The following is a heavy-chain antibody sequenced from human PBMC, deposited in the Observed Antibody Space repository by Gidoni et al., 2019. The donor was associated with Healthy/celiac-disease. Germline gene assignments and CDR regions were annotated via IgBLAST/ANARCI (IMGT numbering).Heavy chain of an antibody. CDR3: ARGLGGGTGYFDL. CDR1: GFTFGSYW. J-gene: IGHJ2*01. CDR2: INRDVSST. Sequence: EVQLVESGGGLVQPGGSLRLSCAAYGFTFGSYWMHWVRQAPGKGLVCVSRINRDVSSTSYADSVKGRFTISRGNTMNTLCLQMNSLRAEDTAVYYCARGLGGGTGYFDLWGRGTLVTVSS. V-gene: IGHV3-74*01. D-gene: IGHD3-16*01.